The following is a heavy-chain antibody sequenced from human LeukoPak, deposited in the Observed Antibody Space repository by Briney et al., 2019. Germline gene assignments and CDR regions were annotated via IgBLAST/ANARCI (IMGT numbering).Heavy chain of an antibody. D-gene: IGHD3-10*02. V-gene: IGHV3-23*01. CDR2: ISGSGGST. CDR3: AELGITMIGGV. J-gene: IGHJ6*04. CDR1: GFTFSSYG. Sequence: GGTLRLSCAASGFTFSSYGMSWVRQAPGKGLEWVSAISGSGGSTYYADSVKGRFTISRDNSKNTLYLQMNSLRAEDTAVYYCAELGITMIGGVRGKGTTVTISS.